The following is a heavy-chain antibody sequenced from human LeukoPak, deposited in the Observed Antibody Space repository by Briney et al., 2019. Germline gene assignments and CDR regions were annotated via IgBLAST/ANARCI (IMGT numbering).Heavy chain of an antibody. CDR3: ARQGYDMSWFDP. J-gene: IGHJ5*02. CDR2: IYYSGST. CDR1: GGSIRSTSHY. D-gene: IGHD3-9*01. Sequence: SETLSLTCTVSGGSIRSTSHYWAWIRQPPGKRLEWIGSIYYSGSTYYNPSLKSRVTISVVTSRNQFSLSLSSVTAADTTVYYCARQGYDMSWFDPWGQGTLVTVSP. V-gene: IGHV4-39*01.